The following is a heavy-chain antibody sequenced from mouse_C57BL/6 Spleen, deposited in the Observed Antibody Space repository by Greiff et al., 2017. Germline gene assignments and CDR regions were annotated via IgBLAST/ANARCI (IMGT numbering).Heavy chain of an antibody. CDR3: ARGGYYGREDYVDY. CDR1: GFTFSSYG. J-gene: IGHJ2*01. D-gene: IGHD1-1*01. Sequence: EVKLMESGGDLVKPGGSLKLSCAASGFTFSSYGMSWVRQTPDKRLAWVATLSSGGSYTYYPDRVKGRFTISRDKAKNTLYLQMSSLKSEDTAMYYCARGGYYGREDYVDYWGQGTTLTVSS. CDR2: LSSGGSYT. V-gene: IGHV5-6*01.